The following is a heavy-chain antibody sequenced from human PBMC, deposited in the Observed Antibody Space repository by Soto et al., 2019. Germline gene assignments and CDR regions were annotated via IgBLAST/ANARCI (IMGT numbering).Heavy chain of an antibody. J-gene: IGHJ6*02. D-gene: IGHD2-2*01. Sequence: TSETLSLTCTVSGGSISSYYWIWIRQPPGKGLEWIGYIYYSGSTNYNPSLKSRVTISVDTSKNQFSLKLSSVTAADTAVYYCARGNQLLSYYYYGMDVWGQGTTVTVSS. CDR1: GGSISSYY. CDR2: IYYSGST. V-gene: IGHV4-59*01. CDR3: ARGNQLLSYYYYGMDV.